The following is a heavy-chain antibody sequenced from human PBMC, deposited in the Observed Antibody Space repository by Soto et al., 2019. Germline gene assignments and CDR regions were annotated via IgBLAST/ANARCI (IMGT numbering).Heavy chain of an antibody. CDR1: GDSLSTYW. V-gene: IGHV3-74*01. Sequence: VQLEESGGGLVQPGESLRVSCAASGDSLSTYWMHWVRQAPGQGLVWVSRINSEASIKNYADSVKGRFTISRDNAKNTLYLQRNSLRAEETVVYRSVRGSGWYLVDPWGQGALVTVSS. J-gene: IGHJ5*02. CDR2: INSEASIK. CDR3: VRGSGWYLVDP. D-gene: IGHD6-19*01.